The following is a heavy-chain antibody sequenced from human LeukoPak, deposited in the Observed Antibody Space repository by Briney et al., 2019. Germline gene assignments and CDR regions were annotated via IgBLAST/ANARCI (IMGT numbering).Heavy chain of an antibody. CDR3: AKDRGGYYDSSGYYYCFDY. V-gene: IGHV3-23*01. J-gene: IGHJ4*02. CDR2: ISGSGGST. Sequence: PGGSLRLSCAASGFTFSSYAMSWVRQAPGKGLEWVSAISGSGGSTYYADSVKGRFTISRDNSKNTLYLQMNSLRAEDTAVYYCAKDRGGYYDSSGYYYCFDYWGQGTLVTVSS. D-gene: IGHD3-22*01. CDR1: GFTFSSYA.